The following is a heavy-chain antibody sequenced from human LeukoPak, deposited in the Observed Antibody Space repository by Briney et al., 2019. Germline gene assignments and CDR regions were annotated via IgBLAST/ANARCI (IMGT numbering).Heavy chain of an antibody. CDR3: AKFSAVWGTLDY. D-gene: IGHD3-16*01. V-gene: IGHV3-23*01. CDR1: GFTFSTYD. J-gene: IGHJ4*02. Sequence: GGSLRLSCAASGFTFSTYDMSWVRQAPGKGLEWVSGIGGSGVATYYADSVRGRFTISRDNSKRTLYLQMNSLRPEDTAVYYCAKFSAVWGTLDYWGQGILVTVSS. CDR2: IGGSGVAT.